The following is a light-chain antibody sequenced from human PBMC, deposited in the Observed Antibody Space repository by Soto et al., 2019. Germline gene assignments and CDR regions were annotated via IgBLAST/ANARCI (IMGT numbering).Light chain of an antibody. V-gene: IGLV4-60*02. CDR2: LEGSGSY. Sequence: QSVLTQSSSASASLGSSVKLTCTLTGGHSSYIIACHQQQPRKATRYLMKLEGSGSYNKGSGVPDRFSGSSSGADRYLTIPHLQFEDEANYCCEAWASNPRVFGGGTQLTVL. CDR3: EAWASNPRV. CDR1: GGHSSYI. J-gene: IGLJ2*01.